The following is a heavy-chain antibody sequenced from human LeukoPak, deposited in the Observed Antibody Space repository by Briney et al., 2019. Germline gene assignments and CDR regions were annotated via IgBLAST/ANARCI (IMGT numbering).Heavy chain of an antibody. CDR3: ARGSMMVRGDNWFDP. CDR2: ISAYNGST. CDR1: GYTFTSYG. J-gene: IGHJ5*02. V-gene: IGHV1-18*01. D-gene: IGHD3-10*01. Sequence: ASVKVSCNASGYTFTSYGISWVRQAPGQGLERVGWISAYNGSTNYAQKLQGRVTMTTDTSTSTAYMELRSLRSDDTAVYYCARGSMMVRGDNWFDPWGQGTLVTVSS.